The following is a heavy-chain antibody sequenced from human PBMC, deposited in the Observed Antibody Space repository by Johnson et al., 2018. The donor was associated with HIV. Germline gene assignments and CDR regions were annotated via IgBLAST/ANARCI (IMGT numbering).Heavy chain of an antibody. CDR1: GFTLSDYY. V-gene: IGHV3-11*04. D-gene: IGHD2-2*01. CDR2: ISRSGGTI. Sequence: QVQLVESGGDLVKPGGSLRLSCTASGFTLSDYYMSWIRQAPGKGLEWVSYISRSGGTIYYADSVKGRFTISRDDAKNSLYLQMNSLRAEDTAVYYCGGAPGAMDAFDIWGQGTLVTVSS. CDR3: GGAPGAMDAFDI. J-gene: IGHJ3*02.